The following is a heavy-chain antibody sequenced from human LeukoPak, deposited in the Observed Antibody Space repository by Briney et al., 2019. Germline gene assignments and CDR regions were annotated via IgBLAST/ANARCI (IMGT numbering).Heavy chain of an antibody. CDR1: GFTFSSYA. Sequence: GGSLRLSCAASGFTFSSYAMHWVRQAPGKGLEYVSAISSNGGSTYYANSVKGRFTISRDNSKNTLYLQMGSLRAEDMAVYYCARDSLRITIFGEYYYYGMDVWGQGTTVTVS. V-gene: IGHV3-64*01. J-gene: IGHJ6*02. D-gene: IGHD3-3*01. CDR3: ARDSLRITIFGEYYYYGMDV. CDR2: ISSNGGST.